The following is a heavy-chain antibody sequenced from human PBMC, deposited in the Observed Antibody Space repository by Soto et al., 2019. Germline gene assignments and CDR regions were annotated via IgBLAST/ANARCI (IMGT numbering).Heavy chain of an antibody. CDR3: ATFRFCTSTSCFGEEGAY. CDR2: ISHSGGNT. Sequence: EVQLLESGGGLVQPGGSLRLSCAASGFTFGSYGMSWVRQAPGKGLAWVSAISHSGGNTYYADSVKGRFTISRDNSKNTLYLQMNSLRAEDTAVYYCATFRFCTSTSCFGEEGAYWGQGTLVTVSS. CDR1: GFTFGSYG. J-gene: IGHJ4*02. V-gene: IGHV3-23*01. D-gene: IGHD2-2*01.